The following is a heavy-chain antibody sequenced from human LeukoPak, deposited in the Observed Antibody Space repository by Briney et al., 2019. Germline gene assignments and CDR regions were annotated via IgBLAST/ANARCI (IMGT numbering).Heavy chain of an antibody. Sequence: SQNLSLTCAISGDSVSSNSAAWNWVRQSPSRGLEWLGRTYYRSKWYNDYAVSVKSRITINPDTSKNQFSLQLNSVTPEDTAVYYCARNLRSAAGTDFDYWGQGTLVTVSS. CDR1: GDSVSSNSAA. J-gene: IGHJ4*02. CDR2: TYYRSKWYN. V-gene: IGHV6-1*01. D-gene: IGHD6-13*01. CDR3: ARNLRSAAGTDFDY.